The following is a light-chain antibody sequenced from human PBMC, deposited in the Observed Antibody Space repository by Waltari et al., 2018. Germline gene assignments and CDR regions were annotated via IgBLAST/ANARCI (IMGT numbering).Light chain of an antibody. V-gene: IGKV3-20*01. CDR2: GAS. Sequence: EIVLTQSPGTLSLSPGERVTLSCRASQSSSSSYLGWYQQNPGQAPRLLIYGASSRATGIPDRFSGSVSGTGFTLTISRLEPEDFAVYYCQQYGSSPYTFGQGTELEIK. J-gene: IGKJ2*01. CDR3: QQYGSSPYT. CDR1: QSSSSSY.